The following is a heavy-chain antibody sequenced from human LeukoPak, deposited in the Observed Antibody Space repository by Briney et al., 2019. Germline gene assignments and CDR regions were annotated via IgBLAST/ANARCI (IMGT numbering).Heavy chain of an antibody. Sequence: SETLSLTCTVSGGSISSRSYYWGWIRQPPGKGLEWIGGIYYSGSTYHNPSLKSRVTISVATSKNQFSLKLSSVTAADTAVYYCASIKVHLDYSSSWYFDYWGQGTLVTVSS. CDR3: ASIKVHLDYSSSWYFDY. CDR2: IYYSGST. D-gene: IGHD6-13*01. CDR1: GGSISSRSYY. V-gene: IGHV4-39*01. J-gene: IGHJ4*02.